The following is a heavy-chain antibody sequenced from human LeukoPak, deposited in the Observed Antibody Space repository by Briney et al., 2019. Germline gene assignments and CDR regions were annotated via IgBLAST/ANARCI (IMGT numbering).Heavy chain of an antibody. CDR1: GYTFTSYY. J-gene: IGHJ3*01. Sequence: ASVKLSCKASGYTFTSYYMHRVREAPGQGLEWMGIINPSGGSTSYAQKLQGRVTMTTDTSTSTAYMALRSLRSDETAVYYCARDGSGWPGNSFDVWGQGTMVTVSS. D-gene: IGHD6-19*01. CDR2: INPSGGST. V-gene: IGHV1-46*01. CDR3: ARDGSGWPGNSFDV.